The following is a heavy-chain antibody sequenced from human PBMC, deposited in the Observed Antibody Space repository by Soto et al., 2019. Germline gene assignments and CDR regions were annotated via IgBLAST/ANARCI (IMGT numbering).Heavy chain of an antibody. D-gene: IGHD3-9*01. V-gene: IGHV3-23*01. Sequence: PGGSLRLSCAASGFTFSSYAMSWVRQAPGKGLEWVSAISGSGGSTYYADSGKGRFTISRDNSKNTLYLQMNSLRAEDTAVYYCAKILKDVLRYFDWPLHNDYWGQRTPVTVSS. J-gene: IGHJ4*02. CDR2: ISGSGGST. CDR1: GFTFSSYA. CDR3: AKILKDVLRYFDWPLHNDY.